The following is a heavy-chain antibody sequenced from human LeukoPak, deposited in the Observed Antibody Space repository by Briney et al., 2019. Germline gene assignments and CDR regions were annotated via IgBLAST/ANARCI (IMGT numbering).Heavy chain of an antibody. V-gene: IGHV3-7*01. D-gene: IGHD6-19*01. Sequence: TGGSLRLSCAASGFTFSSYWMSWVRQAPGEGLEWVANIKQDGSEKYYVDSVKGRFTISRDNAKNSLYLQMNSLRAEDTAVYYCARAPAVAGTIAEYFQHWGQGTLVTVSS. CDR1: GFTFSSYW. J-gene: IGHJ1*01. CDR3: ARAPAVAGTIAEYFQH. CDR2: IKQDGSEK.